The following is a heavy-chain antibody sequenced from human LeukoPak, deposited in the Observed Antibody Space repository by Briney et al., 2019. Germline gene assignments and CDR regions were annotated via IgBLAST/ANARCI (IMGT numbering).Heavy chain of an antibody. CDR1: GCTFTGYY. V-gene: IGHV1-2*02. J-gene: IGHJ5*02. Sequence: ASVKVSCKASGCTFTGYYMHWVRQAPGQGLEWMGWINPNSGGTNYAQKFQGRVTMTRDTSISTAYMELSRLRSDDTAVYYCARSIAAAGPWFDPWGQGTLVTVSS. CDR3: ARSIAAAGPWFDP. CDR2: INPNSGGT. D-gene: IGHD6-13*01.